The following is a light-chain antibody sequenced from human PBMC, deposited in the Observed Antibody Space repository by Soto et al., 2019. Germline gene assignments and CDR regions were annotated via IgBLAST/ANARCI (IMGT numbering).Light chain of an antibody. V-gene: IGKV3-15*01. CDR3: QQYNNWPPPIT. CDR2: GAC. Sequence: EIVMTQSPATLSVSPAATPTLSCRASQSVSRNLAWDQQKPGQAPRLLIYGACTRATGTPARFSGSGSGTEFTLPISSLPSADFAVYYCQQYNNWPPPITFGQGTRLELK. J-gene: IGKJ5*01. CDR1: QSVSRN.